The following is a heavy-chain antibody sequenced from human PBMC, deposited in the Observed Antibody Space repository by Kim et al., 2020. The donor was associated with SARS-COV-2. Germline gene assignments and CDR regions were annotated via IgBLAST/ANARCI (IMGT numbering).Heavy chain of an antibody. D-gene: IGHD5-12*01. Sequence: LKSRVTISVDTSKNQFSLKLSSVTAADTAVYYCARRGYSGYDSRYYGMDVWGQGTTVTVSS. V-gene: IGHV4-61*07. CDR3: ARRGYSGYDSRYYGMDV. J-gene: IGHJ6*02.